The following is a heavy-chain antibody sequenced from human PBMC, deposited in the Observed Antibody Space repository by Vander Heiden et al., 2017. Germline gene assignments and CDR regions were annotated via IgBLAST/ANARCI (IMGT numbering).Heavy chain of an antibody. D-gene: IGHD1-26*01. CDR1: GGSISSGRYY. Sequence: QLQLQESGPGLVKPSETLSLPCSVSGGSISSGRYYWGWIRQSPVKGLEWIVSMYDPGSTYYNPSLKSRVTIFLETSKNQCSLRLTSVTAADTAVYYCARTLYDSGGYYYYYYAMDVWGPGTTVTVSS. CDR3: ARTLYDSGGYYYYYYAMDV. J-gene: IGHJ6*02. V-gene: IGHV4-39*01. CDR2: MYDPGST.